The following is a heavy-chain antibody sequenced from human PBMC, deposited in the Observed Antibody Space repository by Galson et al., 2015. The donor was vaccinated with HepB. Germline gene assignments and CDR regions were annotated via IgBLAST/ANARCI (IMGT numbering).Heavy chain of an antibody. V-gene: IGHV3-23*01. CDR3: AKDQRGNYYLSDY. J-gene: IGHJ4*02. CDR1: GFTFSSYA. D-gene: IGHD1-26*01. Sequence: SLRLSCAASGFTFSSYAMSWVRQAPGKGLEWVSAISGSGGSTYYADPVKGRFTISRDNSKNTLYLQMNSLRAEDTAVYYCAKDQRGNYYLSDYWGQGTLVTVSS. CDR2: ISGSGGST.